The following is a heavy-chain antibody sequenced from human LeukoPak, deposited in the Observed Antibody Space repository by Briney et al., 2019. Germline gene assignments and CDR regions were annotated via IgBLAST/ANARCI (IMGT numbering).Heavy chain of an antibody. D-gene: IGHD2-15*01. CDR2: IYYNGST. V-gene: IGHV4-59*01. CDR1: GGSIRYYY. Sequence: SETLSLTCTVSGGSIRYYYWSWLRQSPGKGLERIGYIYYNGSTNYNPSLKSRVTISVDMSKNQFSLKMSSVTAADTAVYYCARKGGLFDYWGQGRLVTVSS. CDR3: ARKGGLFDY. J-gene: IGHJ4*02.